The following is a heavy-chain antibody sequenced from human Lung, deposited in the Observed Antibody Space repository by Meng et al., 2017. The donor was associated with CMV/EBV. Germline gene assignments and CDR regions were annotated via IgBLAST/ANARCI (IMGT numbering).Heavy chain of an antibody. D-gene: IGHD3-22*01. Sequence: GSLRLSCSVSGGSISSNSYYWGWIRQPPGKGLEWIGSMYYSVSTYYNPSLKSRVTISVDTSKKQISLKLSSVTAADTAVYYCARGYYSDSSGHYYANPHWFDPWGRGTLVTVSS. CDR2: MYYSVST. J-gene: IGHJ5*02. CDR1: GGSISSNSYY. CDR3: ARGYYSDSSGHYYANPHWFDP. V-gene: IGHV4-39*07.